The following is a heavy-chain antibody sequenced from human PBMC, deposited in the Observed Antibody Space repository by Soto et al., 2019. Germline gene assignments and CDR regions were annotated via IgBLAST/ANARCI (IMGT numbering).Heavy chain of an antibody. V-gene: IGHV3-30*18. CDR2: ISYDGSNK. CDR1: GFTFSSYG. J-gene: IGHJ5*02. D-gene: IGHD6-13*01. Sequence: XGSLRLSCAAAGFTFSSYGMHWVRQAPGKGLEWVAVISYDGSNKYYADSVKGRFTISRDNSKNTLYLQMNSLRAEDTAVYYCAKDLKPGIAAAGPPWFDHWGQGTLVTVSS. CDR3: AKDLKPGIAAAGPPWFDH.